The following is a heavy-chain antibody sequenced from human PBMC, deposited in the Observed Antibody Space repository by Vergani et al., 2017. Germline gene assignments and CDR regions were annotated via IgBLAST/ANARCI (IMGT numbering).Heavy chain of an antibody. CDR3: ARGFSQLPTLPTDY. D-gene: IGHD2-2*01. CDR2: ISSSSSYT. V-gene: IGHV3-11*06. J-gene: IGHJ4*02. Sequence: QVQLVESGGGLVKPGGSLRLSCAASGFTFSDYYMSWIRQAPGKGLEWVSYISSSSSYTNYADSGKGRFTISRDNAKNSLYLQMNSLRAEDTAVYYCARGFSQLPTLPTDYWGQGTLVTVSS. CDR1: GFTFSDYY.